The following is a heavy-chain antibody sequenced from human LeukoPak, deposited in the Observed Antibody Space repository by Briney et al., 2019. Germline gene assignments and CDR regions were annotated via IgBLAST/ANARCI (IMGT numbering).Heavy chain of an antibody. CDR1: GGSISSGGYS. D-gene: IGHD3-22*01. Sequence: SETLSLTCAVSGGSISSGGYSWSWIRQPPGKGLEWIGYIYHSGSTYYNPSLKSRVTISVDRSKNQFYLKLSSVTAADTAVYYCARLYYYYSSGYYPKAQGYFDYWGQGTLVTVSS. CDR3: ARLYYYYSSGYYPKAQGYFDY. V-gene: IGHV4-30-2*01. CDR2: IYHSGST. J-gene: IGHJ4*02.